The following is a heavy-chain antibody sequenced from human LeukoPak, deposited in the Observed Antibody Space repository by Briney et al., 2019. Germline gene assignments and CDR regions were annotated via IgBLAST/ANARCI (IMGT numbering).Heavy chain of an antibody. CDR2: INPNGGRT. CDR1: GYTFTRHS. V-gene: IGHV1-46*01. Sequence: GASVKVSCKTSGYTFTRHSMHWVRQAPGQGLEWMGIINPNGGRTTYAQKTQGRVTMTRDMSTGTMYMEMSSLRSEDTAVYYCARDNNGWAWDYWGQGTLVTVPS. D-gene: IGHD6-19*01. J-gene: IGHJ4*02. CDR3: ARDNNGWAWDY.